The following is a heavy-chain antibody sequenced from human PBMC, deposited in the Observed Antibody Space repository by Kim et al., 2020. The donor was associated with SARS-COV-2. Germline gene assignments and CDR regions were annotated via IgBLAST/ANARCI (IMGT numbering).Heavy chain of an antibody. CDR2: ST. CDR3: AKDHGGYFQH. V-gene: IGHV3-23*01. J-gene: IGHJ1*01. Sequence: STYYADSVKGRFTISSDNSKNTLYLQMNSLRAEDTAVYYCAKDHGGYFQHWGQGTLVTVSS.